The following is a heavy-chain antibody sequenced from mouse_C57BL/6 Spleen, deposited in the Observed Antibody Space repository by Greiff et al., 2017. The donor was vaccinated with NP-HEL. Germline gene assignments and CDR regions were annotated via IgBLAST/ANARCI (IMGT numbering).Heavy chain of an antibody. CDR2: ISSGGSYT. V-gene: IGHV5-6*01. Sequence: EVQLVESGGDLVKPGGSLKLSCAASGFTFSSYGMSWVRQTPDKRLEWVATISSGGSYTYYPDSVKGRFTISRDNAKNTLYLQMSSLKSEDTAMYYCARQTGYGPWYFDVWGTGTTVTVSS. J-gene: IGHJ1*03. CDR3: ARQTGYGPWYFDV. D-gene: IGHD3-1*01. CDR1: GFTFSSYG.